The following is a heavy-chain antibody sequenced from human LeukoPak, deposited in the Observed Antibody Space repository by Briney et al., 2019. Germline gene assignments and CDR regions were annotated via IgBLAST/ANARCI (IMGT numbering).Heavy chain of an antibody. J-gene: IGHJ5*02. V-gene: IGHV4-59*11. CDR1: GGSISSHY. CDR3: ARANRGYYDSSGYSPWFDP. Sequence: SETLSLTCTDSGGSISSHYWSWIRQPPGKGLEWIGYIYYSGSTNYNPSLKSRVTISVDTSKNQFSLKLSSVTAADTAVYYCARANRGYYDSSGYSPWFDPWGQGTLVTVSS. D-gene: IGHD3-22*01. CDR2: IYYSGST.